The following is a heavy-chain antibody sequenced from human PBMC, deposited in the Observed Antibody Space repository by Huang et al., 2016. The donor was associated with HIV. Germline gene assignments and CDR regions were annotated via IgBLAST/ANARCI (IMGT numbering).Heavy chain of an antibody. V-gene: IGHV1-8*01. Sequence: QVQLVQSGPEVKKPGASVKVSCHTSGYIFSNYDINWVRQAPGQGLQWMGWLNPNSGKTAYGQNFQGRVTLTRSTSTGAAYMVLNSLTSQDTAVYYCARLTSGWYQDYWGQGTLVTVSS. D-gene: IGHD6-19*01. CDR3: ARLTSGWYQDY. CDR1: GYIFSNYD. J-gene: IGHJ4*02. CDR2: LNPNSGKT.